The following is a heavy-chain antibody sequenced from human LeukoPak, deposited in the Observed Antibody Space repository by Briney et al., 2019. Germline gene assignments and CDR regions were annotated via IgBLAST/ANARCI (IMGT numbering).Heavy chain of an antibody. CDR3: ASLARYYGSGSYWGY. J-gene: IGHJ4*02. V-gene: IGHV4-39*07. Sequence: SETLSLTCTVSGGSISSSSYYWGWIRQPPGKGLELIGSIYYSGSTYYNPSLKSRVTISVDTSKSQFSLELSSVTAADTAVYYCASLARYYGSGSYWGYWGQGTLVTVSS. CDR1: GGSISSSSYY. CDR2: IYYSGST. D-gene: IGHD3-10*01.